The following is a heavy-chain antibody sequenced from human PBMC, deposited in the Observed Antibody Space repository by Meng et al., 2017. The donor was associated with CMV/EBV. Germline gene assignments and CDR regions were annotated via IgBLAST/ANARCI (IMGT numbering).Heavy chain of an antibody. CDR1: GGTFSSYA. Sequence: SVKVSCKASGGTFSSYAISWVRQAPGQGLEWMGGIIPIFGTANYEQKFQGRVTITTDESTSTAYMELSSLRSEDTAVYYCATLGLLFRPWDGYYGMDVWGQGTTVTVSS. D-gene: IGHD2-21*01. J-gene: IGHJ6*02. V-gene: IGHV1-69*05. CDR2: IIPIFGTA. CDR3: ATLGLLFRPWDGYYGMDV.